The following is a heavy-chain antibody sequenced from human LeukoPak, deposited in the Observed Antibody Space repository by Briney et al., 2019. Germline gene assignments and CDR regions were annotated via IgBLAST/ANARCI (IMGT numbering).Heavy chain of an antibody. D-gene: IGHD3-10*01. Sequence: GGSLRLSCAASGFTFSSYAVSWVRQAPGKGLEWVSAISGSGGSTYYADSVKGRFTISRDNSKNTLYLQMNSLRAEDTAVYYCAKVGFWSSLYYFDYWGQGTLVTVSS. V-gene: IGHV3-23*01. CDR2: ISGSGGST. CDR1: GFTFSSYA. CDR3: AKVGFWSSLYYFDY. J-gene: IGHJ4*02.